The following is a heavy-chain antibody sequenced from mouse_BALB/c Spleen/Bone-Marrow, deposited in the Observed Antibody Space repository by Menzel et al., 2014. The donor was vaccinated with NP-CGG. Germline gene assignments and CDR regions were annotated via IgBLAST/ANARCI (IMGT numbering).Heavy chain of an antibody. J-gene: IGHJ1*01. CDR2: IAPGSGST. CDR3: GGSRDGYVDG. Sequence: DLVKPGASVKLSCKASGYTFTSYWINWIKQRPGQGLEWIGRIAPGSGSTYYNEMFKGKATLTVDTSSSAAYIRLRSVASEDSAGGCCGGSRDGYVDGWGGGTTVTVSS. V-gene: IGHV1S41*01. CDR1: GYTFTSYW.